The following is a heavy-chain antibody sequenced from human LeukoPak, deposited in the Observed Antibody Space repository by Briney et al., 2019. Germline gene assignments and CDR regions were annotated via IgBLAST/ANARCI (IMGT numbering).Heavy chain of an antibody. V-gene: IGHV4-59*08. CDR1: GGSISTYY. CDR3: ARVEPYSYYFGMDV. D-gene: IGHD1-26*01. Sequence: SETLSLTCTVSGGSISTYYWSWIRQSPGKGLDWIGYIHDTGSTNYNPSLKNRVSISVNRSKRQFSLHLSSVTAADTGVYFCARVEPYSYYFGMDVWGRGTTVTVSS. J-gene: IGHJ6*02. CDR2: IHDTGST.